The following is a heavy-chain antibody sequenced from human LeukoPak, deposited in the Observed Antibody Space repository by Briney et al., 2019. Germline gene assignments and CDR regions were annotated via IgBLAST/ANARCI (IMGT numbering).Heavy chain of an antibody. V-gene: IGHV3-21*01. CDR1: GFTFSSYR. CDR3: ARGYYYMDV. Sequence: GGSLRLSCAASGFTFSSYRMNWVRQAPGKGLEWVSSISSSSDYTYYADSVKGRFTISRDNAKNSLYLQMNSLRAEDTAVYYCARGYYYMDVWGKGTTVTVSS. CDR2: ISSSSDYT. J-gene: IGHJ6*03.